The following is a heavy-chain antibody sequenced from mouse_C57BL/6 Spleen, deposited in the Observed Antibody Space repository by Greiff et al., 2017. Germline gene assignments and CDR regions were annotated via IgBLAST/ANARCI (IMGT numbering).Heavy chain of an antibody. CDR2: ISSGGDYF. V-gene: IGHV5-9-1*02. CDR1: GFTFSSYD. Sequence: DVMLVESGEGLVKPGGSLKLSCAASGFTFSSYDLSWVRQTPEKRLEWVAYISSGGDYFYYADTVKGRFNISRYTARNTQYLQMNCLKSEDTAIYYCTRNKYPSRVDYWGQGTTLTVSS. D-gene: IGHD5-1-1*01. CDR3: TRNKYPSRVDY. J-gene: IGHJ2*01.